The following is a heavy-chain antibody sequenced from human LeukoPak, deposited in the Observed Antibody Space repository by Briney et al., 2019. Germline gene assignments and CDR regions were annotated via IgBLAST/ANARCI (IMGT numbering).Heavy chain of an antibody. CDR1: GFTFDDYA. CDR3: AKDRLWFGESHLDY. D-gene: IGHD3-10*01. J-gene: IGHJ4*02. Sequence: PGGSLRLSCAASGFTFDDYAMHWVRQAPGKGLEWVSGISWNSGSIGYADSVKGRFTISRDNAKNSLYLQMNSLRAEDTALYYCAKDRLWFGESHLDYWGQGTLVTVSS. CDR2: ISWNSGSI. V-gene: IGHV3-9*01.